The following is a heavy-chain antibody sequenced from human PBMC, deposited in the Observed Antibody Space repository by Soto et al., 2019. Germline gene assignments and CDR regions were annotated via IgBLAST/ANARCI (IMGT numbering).Heavy chain of an antibody. V-gene: IGHV3-30*18. J-gene: IGHJ4*02. CDR1: GFTFSSYG. CDR3: AKNPASYAWGREGYCDY. CDR2: ISYDGSDK. Sequence: QVQLVESGGGVVQPGRSLRVSCAASGFTFSSYGMNWVRQAPGKGLEWVAIISYDGSDKYYADSVKGRFTISRDNSKNTLYLQMNSLRGEYTAVYYCAKNPASYAWGREGYCDYWGQGTLVTVSS. D-gene: IGHD3-16*01.